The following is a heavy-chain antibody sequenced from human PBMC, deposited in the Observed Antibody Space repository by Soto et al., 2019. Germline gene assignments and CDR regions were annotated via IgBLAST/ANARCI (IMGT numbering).Heavy chain of an antibody. CDR2: ISYDGSNK. V-gene: IGHV3-30*18. CDR1: GFTFSSYG. J-gene: IGHJ6*02. Sequence: GGSLRLSCAASGFTFSSYGMHWVRQAPGKGLEWVAVISYDGSNKYYADSVKGRFTISRDNSKNTLYLQMNSLRAEDTAVYYCAKDLWEQQLVYYHGMDVWGQGTTVTVSS. CDR3: AKDLWEQQLVYYHGMDV. D-gene: IGHD6-13*01.